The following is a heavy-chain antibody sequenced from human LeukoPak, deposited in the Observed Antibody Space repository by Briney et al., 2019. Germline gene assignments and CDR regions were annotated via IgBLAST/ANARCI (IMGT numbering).Heavy chain of an antibody. D-gene: IGHD3-22*01. Sequence: SETLSLTCTVSGGSISSSGYYWGWIRQPPGKGLEWIGSIYYSGSTYYNPSLKSRVTISVDTSKYQFSLRLNSVTAADTAVYYCAREPDYSDSKGDIWGQGTMVTVSS. J-gene: IGHJ3*02. CDR1: GGSISSSGYY. V-gene: IGHV4-39*07. CDR2: IYYSGST. CDR3: AREPDYSDSKGDI.